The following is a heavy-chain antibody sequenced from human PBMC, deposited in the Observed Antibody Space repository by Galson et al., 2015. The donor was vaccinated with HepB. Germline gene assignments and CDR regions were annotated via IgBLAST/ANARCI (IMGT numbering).Heavy chain of an antibody. CDR1: GGSFSGYY. D-gene: IGHD2-2*02. CDR3: AREPYCSSTSCYIKDAFDI. J-gene: IGHJ3*02. V-gene: IGHV4-34*01. CDR2: INHSGST. Sequence: LTCAVYGGSFSGYYWSWIRQPPGKGLEWIGEINHSGSTNYNPSLKSRVTISVDTSKNQFSLKLSSVTAADTAVYYCAREPYCSSTSCYIKDAFDIWGQGTMVTVSS.